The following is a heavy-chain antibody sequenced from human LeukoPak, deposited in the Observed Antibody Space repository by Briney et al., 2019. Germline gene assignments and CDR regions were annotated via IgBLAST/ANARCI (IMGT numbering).Heavy chain of an antibody. CDR2: ISAYNGNT. CDR3: AKASYYHSSGYYYEESFDY. J-gene: IGHJ4*02. D-gene: IGHD3-22*01. CDR1: GYTFTSYG. Sequence: GASVKVSCKASGYTFTSYGISWVRQAPGQGLEWMGWISAYNGNTNYAQKLQGRVTMTTDTSTSTAYMDFRSLRSDDTAVYSGAKASYYHSSGYYYEESFDYWGQGTLVTVSS. V-gene: IGHV1-18*01.